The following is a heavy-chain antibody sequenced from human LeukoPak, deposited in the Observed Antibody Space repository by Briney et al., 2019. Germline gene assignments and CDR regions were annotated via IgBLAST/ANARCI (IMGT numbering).Heavy chain of an antibody. V-gene: IGHV3-15*05. CDR1: GFSFSRAW. CDR3: TTLTFRPVGL. J-gene: IGHJ4*02. Sequence: GGSLRLSCAASGFSFSRAWMSWVRQAPGKGLEWVGRIKSKSDGGTTDYAAPVKGRFTISRDDSKNTLFLQVNSLKIEDTAVYYCTTLTFRPVGLWGRETLVTVSS. D-gene: IGHD3-10*01. CDR2: IKSKSDGGTT.